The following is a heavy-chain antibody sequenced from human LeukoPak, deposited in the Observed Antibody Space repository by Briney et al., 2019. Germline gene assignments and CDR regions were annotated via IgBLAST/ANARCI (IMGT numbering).Heavy chain of an antibody. CDR1: GGSISSGGYY. CDR2: IYYSGST. Sequence: PSQTLSLTCTVSGGSISSGGYYWSWIRQHPGKGLEWIGYIYYSGSTYYNPSLKSRVTISVDTSKSQFSLKLSSVTAADTAAYYCARVRGYSGYVFDYWGQGTLVTVSS. D-gene: IGHD5-12*01. V-gene: IGHV4-31*03. J-gene: IGHJ4*02. CDR3: ARVRGYSGYVFDY.